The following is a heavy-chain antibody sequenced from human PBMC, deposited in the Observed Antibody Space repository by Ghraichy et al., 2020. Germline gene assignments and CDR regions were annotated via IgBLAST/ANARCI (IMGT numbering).Heavy chain of an antibody. J-gene: IGHJ4*02. D-gene: IGHD6-13*01. CDR3: ARRATTPSSLDSSSWYSKVDYFDY. Sequence: SETLSLTCTVSGGSISSYYWSWIRQPPGKGLEWIGYIYYSGSTNYNPSLKSRVTISVDTSKNQFSLKLSSVTAADTAVYYCARRATTPSSLDSSSWYSKVDYFDYWGQGTLVTVSS. V-gene: IGHV4-59*08. CDR2: IYYSGST. CDR1: GGSISSYY.